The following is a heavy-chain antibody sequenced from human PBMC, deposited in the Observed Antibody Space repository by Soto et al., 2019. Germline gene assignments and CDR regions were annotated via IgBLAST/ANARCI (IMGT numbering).Heavy chain of an antibody. CDR2: INSDGSRT. D-gene: IGHD4-4*01. Sequence: DLEESGGGLVQAGGSLRLSCAASGFTFTDYWTHWVRRAPGKGLVWVSRINSDGSRTSYADSVTGRFTISRDNAKNTLYLQMNSLRVEDTALYYCARETYRGFYFDYWGQGTLVTVSS. J-gene: IGHJ4*02. V-gene: IGHV3-74*01. CDR3: ARETYRGFYFDY. CDR1: GFTFTDYW.